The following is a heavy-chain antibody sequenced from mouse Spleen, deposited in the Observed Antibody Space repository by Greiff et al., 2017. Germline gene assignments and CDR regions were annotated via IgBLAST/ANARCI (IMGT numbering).Heavy chain of an antibody. D-gene: IGHD2-3*01. CDR3: ARSMDYYAMDY. CDR1: GYSFTGYY. CDR2: INPSTGGT. Sequence: EVKLVESGPELVKPGASVKISCKASGYSFTGYYMNWVKQSPEKSLEWIGEINPSTGGTTYNQKFKAKATLTVDKSSSTAYMQLKSLTSEDSAVYYCARSMDYYAMDYWGQGTSVTVSS. J-gene: IGHJ4*01. V-gene: IGHV1-42*01.